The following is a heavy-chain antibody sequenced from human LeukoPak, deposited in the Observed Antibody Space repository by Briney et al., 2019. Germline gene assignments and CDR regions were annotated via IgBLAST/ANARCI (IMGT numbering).Heavy chain of an antibody. CDR3: ARTAYGWFDP. D-gene: IGHD4-17*01. CDR2: IYHSGST. CDR1: GYSISSGYY. Sequence: SETLSLTCTVSGYSISSGYYWGWIRQPPGKGLEWIGSIYHSGSTYYNPSLKSRVTMSVDTSKNQFSLKLSSVTAAGTAVYYCARTAYGWFDPWGQGTLVTVSS. V-gene: IGHV4-38-2*02. J-gene: IGHJ5*02.